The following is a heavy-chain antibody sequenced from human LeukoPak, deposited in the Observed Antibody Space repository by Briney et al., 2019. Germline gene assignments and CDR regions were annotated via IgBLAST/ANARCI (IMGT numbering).Heavy chain of an antibody. CDR1: GGSFSGYY. J-gene: IGHJ4*02. V-gene: IGHV4-34*01. CDR3: ARGTSSSSWYRGVGCDY. CDR2: INHSGST. D-gene: IGHD6-13*01. Sequence: PSETLSLTCAVYGGSFSGYYWSWFRQPPGKGLEWIGEINHSGSTNYNPSLKSRVTISVDTSKNQFSLKLSSVTAADTAVYYCARGTSSSSWYRGVGCDYWGQGTLVTVSS.